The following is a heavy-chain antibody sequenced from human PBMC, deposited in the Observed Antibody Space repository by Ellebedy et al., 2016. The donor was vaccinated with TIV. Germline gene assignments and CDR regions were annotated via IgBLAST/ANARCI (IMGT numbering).Heavy chain of an antibody. V-gene: IGHV3-74*01. J-gene: IGHJ4*02. D-gene: IGHD2-15*01. CDR1: GFSFSTYW. Sequence: GGSLRLXXAASGFSFSTYWMHWVRQAPGKGLVWVPCINSDGSGITYADSVKGRVTISRDNAKNTVYLQMNSLRAEDTAVYYCARAAYWHFDYWGQGTLVTVSS. CDR3: ARAAYWHFDY. CDR2: INSDGSGI.